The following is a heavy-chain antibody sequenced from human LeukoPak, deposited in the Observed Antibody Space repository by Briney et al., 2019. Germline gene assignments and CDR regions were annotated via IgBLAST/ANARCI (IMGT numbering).Heavy chain of an antibody. J-gene: IGHJ6*02. Sequence: PSQTLSLTYTVSAGSISSGGYYWSWIRQHPGKGLEWIGDIYYSGSTYYNRCLKSRATITVDTSKNLFSLKLSSVTAADTVVYHCARDSLRITIFGVVITSQYGTDVWGQGTTVTVSS. CDR1: AGSISSGGYY. D-gene: IGHD3-3*01. CDR2: IYYSGST. CDR3: ARDSLRITIFGVVITSQYGTDV. V-gene: IGHV4-31*03.